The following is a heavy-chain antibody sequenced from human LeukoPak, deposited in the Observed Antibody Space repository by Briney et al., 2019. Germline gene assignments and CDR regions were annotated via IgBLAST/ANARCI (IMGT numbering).Heavy chain of an antibody. CDR2: INQDGSVK. Sequence: QPGGSLRLSCAASGFTFRSYWMSWVRQAPGKGLEWVANINQDGSVKYYVDSVKGRFTISRDNAKNSLYVQMNSLRDEDTAVYYCARVGYSGCNLEYWGQGTLVTVSS. D-gene: IGHD5-12*01. CDR1: GFTFRSYW. J-gene: IGHJ4*02. V-gene: IGHV3-7*01. CDR3: ARVGYSGCNLEY.